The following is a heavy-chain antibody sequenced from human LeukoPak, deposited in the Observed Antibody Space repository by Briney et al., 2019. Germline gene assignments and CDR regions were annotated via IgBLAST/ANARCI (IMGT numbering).Heavy chain of an antibody. CDR1: GGSITSHY. CDR3: ATLKRGSIYGYFDF. V-gene: IGHV4-59*11. Sequence: SETLSLTCTVSGGSITSHYGSCIRQPPGKGLEGIAYVLGSVRTKDNPSLQGRLTLSADTSKNQFSLRLSSVTAADTAVYYCATLKRGSIYGYFDFWGQGIKVTVSS. J-gene: IGHJ4*02. CDR2: VLGSVRT. D-gene: IGHD5-18*01.